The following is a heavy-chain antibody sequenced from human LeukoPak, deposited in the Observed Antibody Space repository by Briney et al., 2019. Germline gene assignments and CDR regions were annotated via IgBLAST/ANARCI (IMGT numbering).Heavy chain of an antibody. Sequence: GASVMVSCKASGYTFTNNFMHWVRQAPGQGLEWMGIINPSGDNTWYAQKFQGRVTMTRDMATSTDYMEVSSLRSEDTAVYYCARDNSVGDSAWWFDPWGQGTLVTVSP. CDR2: INPSGDNT. D-gene: IGHD5-12*01. CDR1: GYTFTNNF. V-gene: IGHV1-46*01. J-gene: IGHJ5*02. CDR3: ARDNSVGDSAWWFDP.